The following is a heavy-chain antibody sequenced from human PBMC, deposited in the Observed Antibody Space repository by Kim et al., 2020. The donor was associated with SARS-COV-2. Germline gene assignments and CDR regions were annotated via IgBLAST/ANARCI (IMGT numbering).Heavy chain of an antibody. Sequence: GGSLRLSCAASGFTFDDYTMHWVRQAPGKGLEWVSLISWDGGSTYYADSVKGRFTISRDNSKNSLYLQMNSLRTEDTALYYCAALYGMDVWGQGTTVTVSS. CDR1: GFTFDDYT. CDR2: ISWDGGST. V-gene: IGHV3-43*01. J-gene: IGHJ6*02. CDR3: AALYGMDV.